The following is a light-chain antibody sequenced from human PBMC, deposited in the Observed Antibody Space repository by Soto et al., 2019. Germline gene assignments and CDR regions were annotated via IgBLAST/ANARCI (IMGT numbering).Light chain of an antibody. CDR1: QSVSSTY. CDR2: GAS. CDR3: QQWDSSPPTYN. Sequence: EIVLTQSPGTLSLSPGEIATLSCRTSQSVSSTYLAWYQQRPGQAPRLLIYGASSRATCIPDRCSGSGSGTDFTLTISRLEPEDFAVYYCQQWDSSPPTYNFGQGTKLESK. J-gene: IGKJ2*01. V-gene: IGKV3-20*01.